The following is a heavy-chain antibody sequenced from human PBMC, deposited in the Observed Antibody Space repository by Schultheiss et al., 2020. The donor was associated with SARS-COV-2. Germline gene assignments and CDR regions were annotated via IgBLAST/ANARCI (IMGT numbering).Heavy chain of an antibody. CDR3: AKGGWFGDYYYYYYGMDV. J-gene: IGHJ6*02. D-gene: IGHD3-10*01. CDR2: IGTAGDT. CDR1: GFTFSSYD. V-gene: IGHV3-13*01. Sequence: GGSLRLSCAASGFTFSSYDMHWVRQATGKGLEWVSAIGTAGDTYYPGSVKGRFTISRDNSKNTLYLQMNSLRAEDTAVYYCAKGGWFGDYYYYYYGMDVWGQGTTVTVSS.